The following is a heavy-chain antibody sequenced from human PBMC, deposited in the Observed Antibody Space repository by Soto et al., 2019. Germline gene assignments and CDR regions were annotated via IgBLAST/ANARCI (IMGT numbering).Heavy chain of an antibody. Sequence: PSETLSLTCAVSGDSISSYYCMWIRQPPGKGLESIGYLYYGRSANYNPSLKSRVTLSVDTSTNQCSLTLSSVTAADTAVYYCARDLWGYCGADCYPLDVWGQGTTVTVSS. CDR1: GDSISSYY. CDR3: ARDLWGYCGADCYPLDV. D-gene: IGHD2-21*02. CDR2: LYYGRSA. V-gene: IGHV4-59*01. J-gene: IGHJ6*02.